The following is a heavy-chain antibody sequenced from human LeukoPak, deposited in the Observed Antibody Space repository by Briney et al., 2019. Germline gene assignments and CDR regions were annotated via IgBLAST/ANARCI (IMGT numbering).Heavy chain of an antibody. Sequence: GGSLRLACAASGFTFSSYAMSWVRQAPGKGLEWVSGISGSDGSTYYTDSVVGRFTISRDNSNNTLYLRMNSLRAEDTAVYYCAKNWDYWGQGTLVAVSS. CDR3: AKNWDY. V-gene: IGHV3-23*01. CDR1: GFTFSSYA. J-gene: IGHJ4*02. CDR2: ISGSDGST.